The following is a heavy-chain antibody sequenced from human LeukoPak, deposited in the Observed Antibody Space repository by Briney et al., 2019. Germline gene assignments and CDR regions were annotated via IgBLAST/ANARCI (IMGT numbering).Heavy chain of an antibody. J-gene: IGHJ4*02. CDR1: GYIFSNND. D-gene: IGHD3-10*01. CDR3: ARGPFGSGSFLDY. CDR2: MNPNSGDT. V-gene: IGHV1-8*01. Sequence: ASVKVSCKASGYIFSNNDINWVRQAAGQGLEWMGWMNPNSGDTGYTQKFRGRVAMTRSTSITTAYMELSSLRSEDTAVYYCARGPFGSGSFLDYWGQGTLVTVSS.